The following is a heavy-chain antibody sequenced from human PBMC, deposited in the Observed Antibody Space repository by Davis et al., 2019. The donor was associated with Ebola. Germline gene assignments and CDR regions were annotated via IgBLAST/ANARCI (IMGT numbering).Heavy chain of an antibody. J-gene: IGHJ4*02. V-gene: IGHV1-18*01. D-gene: IGHD6-19*01. CDR3: ANNIAVADDY. Sequence: AASVKVSCKASGYTFTSYGISWVRQAPGQGLEWMGWISAYNGNTNCAQKLQGRVTMTTDTSTSTAYMELSSLRSEDTAVYYCANNIAVADDYWGQGTLVTVSS. CDR2: ISAYNGNT. CDR1: GYTFTSYG.